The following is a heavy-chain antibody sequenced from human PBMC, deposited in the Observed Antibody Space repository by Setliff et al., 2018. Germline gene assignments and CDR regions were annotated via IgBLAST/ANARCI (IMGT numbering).Heavy chain of an antibody. CDR2: MNPNSGNT. Sequence: ASVKVSCKASGYTFTSYDINWVRQATGQGLEWMGWMNPNSGNTGYAQKFQGGVTITRNTSISTAYMELSSLRSKDTAVYYCARGLLWFGEPSWWGQGTLVTVSS. J-gene: IGHJ4*02. CDR3: ARGLLWFGEPSW. D-gene: IGHD3-10*01. CDR1: GYTFTSYD. V-gene: IGHV1-8*03.